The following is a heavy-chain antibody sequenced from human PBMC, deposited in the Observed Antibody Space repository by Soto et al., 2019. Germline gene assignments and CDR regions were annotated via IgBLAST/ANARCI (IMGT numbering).Heavy chain of an antibody. V-gene: IGHV3-30-3*01. CDR1: GFTFSSYA. Sequence: QVQLVESGGGVVQPGRSLTLSCAASGFTFSSYAMHWVRQAPGKGLEWVAVISYDGSNKYYADSVKGRFTISRDNSKNTLYLQMNSLRAEDTAVYYCARESSVDYWGQGTLVTVSS. CDR3: ARESSVDY. J-gene: IGHJ4*02. CDR2: ISYDGSNK.